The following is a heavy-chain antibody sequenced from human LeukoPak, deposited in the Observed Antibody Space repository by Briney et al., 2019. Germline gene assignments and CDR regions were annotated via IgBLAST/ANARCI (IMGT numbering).Heavy chain of an antibody. V-gene: IGHV3-7*01. CDR1: GFTLSSDW. CDR2: IKQDGSEK. D-gene: IGHD1-26*01. J-gene: IGHJ4*02. Sequence: GGSLRLSCAASGFTLSSDWMSWVRQAPGKGLEWVANIKQDGSEKYYVDSVKGRFTISRDNAQNSLYLQMNSLRAEDTAVYYCARYSGSLSFDYWGQGTLVTVSS. CDR3: ARYSGSLSFDY.